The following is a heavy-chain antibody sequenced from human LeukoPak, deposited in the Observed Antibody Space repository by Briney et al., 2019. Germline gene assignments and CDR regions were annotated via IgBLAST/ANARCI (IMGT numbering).Heavy chain of an antibody. CDR3: ARKRLLDY. D-gene: IGHD1-1*01. Sequence: GGSLRLSCTASGFTFSSNEMNWVRQAPGKGVEGGSYICSRGSTIHYADSVKRRFTVSRDNANNSLYLQMSSLRAEDTAVYYCARKRLLDYWVQGTLVTVSS. CDR2: ICSRGSTI. CDR1: GFTFSSNE. V-gene: IGHV3-48*03. J-gene: IGHJ4*02.